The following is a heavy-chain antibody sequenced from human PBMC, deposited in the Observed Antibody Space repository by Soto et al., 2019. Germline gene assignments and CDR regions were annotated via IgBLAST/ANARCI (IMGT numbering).Heavy chain of an antibody. J-gene: IGHJ3*02. V-gene: IGHV3-30-3*01. CDR3: ARDYFIYDSSGYGSDI. CDR1: GFTFSSYA. CDR2: ISYDGSNK. D-gene: IGHD3-22*01. Sequence: SLRLSCAASGFTFSSYAMHWVRQAPGTGLEWVAVISYDGSNKYYADSVKGRFTISRDNSKNTLYLQMNSLRAEDTAVYYCARDYFIYDSSGYGSDIWGQGTMVTVSS.